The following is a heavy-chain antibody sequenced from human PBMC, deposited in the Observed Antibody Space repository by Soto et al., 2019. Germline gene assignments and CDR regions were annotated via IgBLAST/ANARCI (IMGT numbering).Heavy chain of an antibody. D-gene: IGHD3-16*01. CDR2: ISAHTGSS. J-gene: IGHJ5*02. CDR1: GYTFTSSG. V-gene: IGHV1-18*01. Sequence: GASVKVSCKASGYTFTSSGMSWVRQAPGQGLEWMGWISAHTGSSEYAQRFQGRVTMTTDRSTSTAYMELRSLRSDDTAVYYCARELRWVVNVSLITARTPLRSLDPWGQGTLVTVSS. CDR3: ARELRWVVNVSLITARTPLRSLDP.